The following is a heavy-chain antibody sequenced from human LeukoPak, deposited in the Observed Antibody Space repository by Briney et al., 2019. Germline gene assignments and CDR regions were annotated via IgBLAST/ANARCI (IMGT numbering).Heavy chain of an antibody. CDR2: IYPGDPDT. V-gene: IGHV5-51*01. Sequence: GESLKISCKGSGYSFTTYCIVWVRQMPGKGLEWMGIIYPGDPDTRYSPSFQGQVTISADKSISTAYLQWSSLKASDTAMYYCARRGEDIAAAVDYWGQGTLVTVSS. CDR3: ARRGEDIAAAVDY. D-gene: IGHD6-13*01. J-gene: IGHJ4*01. CDR1: GYSFTTYC.